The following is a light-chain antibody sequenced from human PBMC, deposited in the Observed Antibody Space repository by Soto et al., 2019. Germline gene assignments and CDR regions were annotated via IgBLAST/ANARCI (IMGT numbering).Light chain of an antibody. J-gene: IGLJ1*01. CDR3: SSYTSGSTLLYV. CDR2: DVS. CDR1: SSDVGGYNY. Sequence: QCVLTQPASVSGSPGESITISCTGTSSDVGGYNYVSWYQQHPGKAPKLMIYDVSNRPSGVSNRFSGSKSGNTASLTISGLQAEDEADYYCSSYTSGSTLLYVFGTGTKVTVL. V-gene: IGLV2-14*01.